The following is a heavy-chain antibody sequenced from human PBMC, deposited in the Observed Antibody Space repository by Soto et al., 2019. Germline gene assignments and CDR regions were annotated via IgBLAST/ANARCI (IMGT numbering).Heavy chain of an antibody. J-gene: IGHJ5*02. D-gene: IGHD1-20*01. V-gene: IGHV1-18*01. CDR1: GYTFTSYG. Sequence: QVQLVQSGAEVKKPGASVKVSCKASGYTFTSYGISWVRQAPGQGLEWMGWISAYNGNTNYAQKLQGRVTMTTDTSTSTAYMELRSLRSDDTAVYYWARDPQTTLITGTTDWFDPWGQGTLVTVSS. CDR2: ISAYNGNT. CDR3: ARDPQTTLITGTTDWFDP.